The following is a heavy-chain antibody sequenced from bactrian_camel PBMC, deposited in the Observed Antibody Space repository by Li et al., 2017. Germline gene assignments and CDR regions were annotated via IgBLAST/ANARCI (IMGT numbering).Heavy chain of an antibody. CDR2: NYYGGGNV. J-gene: IGHJ4*01. D-gene: IGHD1*01. Sequence: EVQLVESGGGSVQAGGSLGLSCAVSGFLARSKCMGWFRQAPGKEREGVATNYYGGGNVYYDVSVKGRFAVSQDNAKNTAYLQMNNLRPEDTGILGRVRVPTIGIHGITGARGPRSPSP. V-gene: IGHV3S31*01. CDR3: VRVPTIGIHGIT. CDR1: GFLARSKC.